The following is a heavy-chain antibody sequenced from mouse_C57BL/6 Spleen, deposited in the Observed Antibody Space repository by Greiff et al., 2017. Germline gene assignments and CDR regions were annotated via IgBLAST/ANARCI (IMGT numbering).Heavy chain of an antibody. Sequence: VQLQQSGPELVKPGASVKISCKASGYSFTDYNMNWVKQSNGKSLEWIGVINPNYGTTSYNQKFKGKATLTVDQSSSTAYMQLNSLTSEDSAVXYCARRDIYYGNPLYYAMDYWGQGTSVTVSS. CDR2: INPNYGTT. CDR1: GYSFTDYN. D-gene: IGHD2-1*01. CDR3: ARRDIYYGNPLYYAMDY. J-gene: IGHJ4*01. V-gene: IGHV1-39*01.